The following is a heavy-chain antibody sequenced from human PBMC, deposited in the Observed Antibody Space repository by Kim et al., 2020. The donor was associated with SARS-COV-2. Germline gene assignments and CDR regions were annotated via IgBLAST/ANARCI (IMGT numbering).Heavy chain of an antibody. V-gene: IGHV4-31*03. J-gene: IGHJ4*02. CDR3: ARAIIPIIVGARVGYFDY. Sequence: SETLSLTCTVSGGSISSGGYYWSWIRQHPGKGLEWIGYIYYSGSTYYNPSLKSRVTISVDSSKNQFSLKLSSVTAADTAVYYGARAIIPIIVGARVGYFDYWGQGTLVTVSS. CDR2: IYYSGST. D-gene: IGHD1-26*01. CDR1: GGSISSGGYY.